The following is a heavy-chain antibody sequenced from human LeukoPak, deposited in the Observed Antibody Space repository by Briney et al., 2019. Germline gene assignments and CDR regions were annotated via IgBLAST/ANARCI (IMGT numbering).Heavy chain of an antibody. V-gene: IGHV3-21*01. CDR3: ARTALFGGRLTTPGLDY. CDR1: GFTFSSYN. D-gene: IGHD3-16*01. Sequence: EGSLRLSCAASGFTFSSYNMNWVRQAPGKGLEWVSSISTSGIYIYYADSLKGRFTISRDNAKNSLYLQMNSLRAEDTAVYYCARTALFGGRLTTPGLDYWGQGTLVTVSS. J-gene: IGHJ4*02. CDR2: ISTSGIYI.